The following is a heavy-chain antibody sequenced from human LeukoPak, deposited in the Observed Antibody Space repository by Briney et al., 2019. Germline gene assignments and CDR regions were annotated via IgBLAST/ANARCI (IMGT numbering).Heavy chain of an antibody. J-gene: IGHJ4*02. V-gene: IGHV4-59*01. CDR1: GGSISSYY. CDR2: IYYSGST. CDR3: ARGKWLRDY. D-gene: IGHD5-12*01. Sequence: SETLSLTCSVSGGSISSYYWSWIRQPPGKGLEWIGYIYYSGSTNFNPSLKSRVTISVDTSKNQFSLKLSSVTAADTAVYYCARGKWLRDYWGQGTLVTVSS.